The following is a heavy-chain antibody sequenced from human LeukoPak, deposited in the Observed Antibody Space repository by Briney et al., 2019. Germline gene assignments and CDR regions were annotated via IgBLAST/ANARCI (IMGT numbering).Heavy chain of an antibody. D-gene: IGHD4-23*01. CDR2: ASGSGGST. CDR1: GFTFSSYA. Sequence: PGGSLRLSCAASGFTFSSYAMSWVRQAPGKGLEWASSASGSGGSTYYADPVKGRFTISRDNSKNTLYLQMNSLRAEDTAVYYCAKDLGSVVTPPSLDYWGQGTLVTVSS. J-gene: IGHJ4*02. V-gene: IGHV3-23*01. CDR3: AKDLGSVVTPPSLDY.